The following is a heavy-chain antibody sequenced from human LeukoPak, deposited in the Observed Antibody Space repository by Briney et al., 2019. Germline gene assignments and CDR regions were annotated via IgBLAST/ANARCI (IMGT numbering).Heavy chain of an antibody. CDR1: GFTFSSYA. V-gene: IGHV3-23*01. J-gene: IGHJ4*02. CDR3: AKDDEYDILTGGNFDY. CDR2: ISGSGGST. Sequence: GGSLRLSCAASGFTFSSYAMSWVRQAPGKGLEWVSAISGSGGSTYYADSVKGRFTISRVNSKNTLYLQMNSLRAEDTAVYYCAKDDEYDILTGGNFDYWGQGTLVTVSS. D-gene: IGHD3-9*01.